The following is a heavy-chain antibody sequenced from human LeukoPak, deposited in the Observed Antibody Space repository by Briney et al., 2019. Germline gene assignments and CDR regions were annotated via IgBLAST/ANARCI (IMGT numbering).Heavy chain of an antibody. CDR2: SGTYGRT. V-gene: IGHV3-23*01. Sequence: GGSLRLSCAASGFTFSSYSMNWVRQAPGKGLEWVSVSGTYGRTQYADSVKGRFTISRDSSKNTLYLQINSLRVEDTAVYYCARGMDGYGPDAFDIWGQGTMVTVSS. CDR3: ARGMDGYGPDAFDI. D-gene: IGHD5-24*01. J-gene: IGHJ3*02. CDR1: GFTFSSYS.